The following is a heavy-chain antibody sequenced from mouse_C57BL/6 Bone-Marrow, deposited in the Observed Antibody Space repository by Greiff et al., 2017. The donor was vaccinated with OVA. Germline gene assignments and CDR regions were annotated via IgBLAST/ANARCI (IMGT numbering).Heavy chain of an antibody. Sequence: VKLMESGAELARPGASVKMSCKASGYTFTSYTMHWVKQRPGQGLEWIGYINPSSGYTKYNQKFKDKATLTADKSSSTAYMQLSSLTSEDSAVYYCARGEAYYSNYVLFAYWGQGTLVTVSA. CDR3: ARGEAYYSNYVLFAY. CDR1: GYTFTSYT. J-gene: IGHJ3*01. V-gene: IGHV1-4*01. CDR2: INPSSGYT. D-gene: IGHD2-5*01.